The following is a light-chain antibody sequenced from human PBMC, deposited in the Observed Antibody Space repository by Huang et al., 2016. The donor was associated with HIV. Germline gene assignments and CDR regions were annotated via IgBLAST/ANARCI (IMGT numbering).Light chain of an antibody. J-gene: IGKJ4*01. CDR2: GAS. CDR3: QQYNHWPPAPT. V-gene: IGKV3-15*01. Sequence: EIEVTQSPATLSVSLGERVTFSCRASQSVSNNLAWYKQQRGQAPKLLMYGASTRAADVPARFSGSGSGTDFTLTITSLQSEDVAIYYCQQYNHWPPAPTFGGGTKVEIK. CDR1: QSVSNN.